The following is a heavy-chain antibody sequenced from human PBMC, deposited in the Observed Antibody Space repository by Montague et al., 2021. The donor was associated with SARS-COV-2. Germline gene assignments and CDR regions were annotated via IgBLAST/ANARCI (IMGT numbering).Heavy chain of an antibody. D-gene: IGHD3-16*01. CDR1: LFTFSNYA. CDR3: AREWDDITRPAHYGMDF. V-gene: IGHV3-30*09. Sequence: SLRLSCAASLFTFSNYAMHWVRQAPGKGLEWVALISYDGSNKYYADSVKGRFAISRDNSKNTLYLQMNSLRAEGTGLYYCAREWDDITRPAHYGMDFWGQGTTVTVSS. J-gene: IGHJ6*02. CDR2: ISYDGSNK.